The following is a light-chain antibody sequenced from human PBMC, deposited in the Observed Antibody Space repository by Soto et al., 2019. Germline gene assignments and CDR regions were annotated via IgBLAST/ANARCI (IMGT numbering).Light chain of an antibody. Sequence: ILMTQSPATVSVSPGESATLSCRASQNIYYNVAWYQQRPGQAPRLLIYRASTRAPGVPARFSGSGSGTEFTLTISSLQPEAFTVYSCLQYHNLWAFGQGTKVEI. CDR1: QNIYYN. V-gene: IGKV3-15*01. CDR3: LQYHNLWA. J-gene: IGKJ1*01. CDR2: RAS.